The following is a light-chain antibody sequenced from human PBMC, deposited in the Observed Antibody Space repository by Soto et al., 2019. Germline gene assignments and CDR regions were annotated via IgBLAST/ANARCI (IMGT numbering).Light chain of an antibody. Sequence: EILLTQSPGTLSLSPGERATLSCRASQSINNNYLAWYQQKRGQAPRLLIYGASSRATGIPDRSSGSGSGTDFTLTISRLEPEDFAVYYCQQYGGSPRTFGQGTKVEIK. V-gene: IGKV3-20*01. J-gene: IGKJ1*01. CDR3: QQYGGSPRT. CDR2: GAS. CDR1: QSINNNY.